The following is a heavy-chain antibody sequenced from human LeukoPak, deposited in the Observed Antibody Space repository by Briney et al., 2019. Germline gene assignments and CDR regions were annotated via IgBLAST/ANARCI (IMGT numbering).Heavy chain of an antibody. CDR2: IWYDGSNK. J-gene: IGHJ4*02. Sequence: GGSLRLSCAASGFTFSSYGMHWVRQAPGKGLEWVAVIWYDGSNKYYADSVKGRFTISRDNSKNTLYLQMNSLRAGDTAVYYCAKGVVTRGYSGEGTLLTASS. V-gene: IGHV3-33*06. CDR1: GFTFSSYG. D-gene: IGHD3-3*01. CDR3: AKGVVTRGY.